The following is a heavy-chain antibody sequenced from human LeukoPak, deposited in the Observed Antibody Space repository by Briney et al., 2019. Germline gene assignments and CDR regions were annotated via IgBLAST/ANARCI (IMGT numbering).Heavy chain of an antibody. J-gene: IGHJ4*02. V-gene: IGHV3-23*01. Sequence: GGSLRLSCSASGFTFTTYGMNWVRQAPGKGLEWVSGIGGSGTRTYYADSVKGRFTISRDNSKNTLYLQMNSLRAEDTAVYYCARDLSGVTGYTYGRGIDYWGQGTLVTVSS. CDR2: IGGSGTRT. CDR3: ARDLSGVTGYTYGRGIDY. CDR1: GFTFTTYG. D-gene: IGHD5-18*01.